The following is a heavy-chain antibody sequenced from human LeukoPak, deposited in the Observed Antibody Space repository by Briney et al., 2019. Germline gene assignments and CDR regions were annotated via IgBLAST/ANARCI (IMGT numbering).Heavy chain of an antibody. CDR3: ARETTVTTGYFDY. Sequence: SETLSLTCTISGGSIRSYYWSWIRQPAGKGLEWIGRIYGSGTITYNPSLKSRVSMSVDTSRNQFSLKLSSVTAADTAVYYCARETTVTTGYFDYWGQGTLVTVSS. D-gene: IGHD4-17*01. CDR2: IYGSGTI. CDR1: GGSIRSYY. J-gene: IGHJ4*02. V-gene: IGHV4-4*07.